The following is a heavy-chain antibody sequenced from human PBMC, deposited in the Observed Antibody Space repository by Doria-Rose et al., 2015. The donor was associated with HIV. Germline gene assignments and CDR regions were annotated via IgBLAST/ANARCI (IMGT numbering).Heavy chain of an antibody. V-gene: IGHV2-26*01. D-gene: IGHD6-13*01. J-gene: IGHJ4*02. Sequence: QITLKESGPVLVKPTETLTLTCTVSGVSLSSPGMGVSWIRQPPGKALEWLANIFSDDERSYKTSLKSRLTISRCTAKSQVVLTMTDTDPVDTATYYCARIKSSRWYHKYYFDFWGQGTLVIVSA. CDR2: IFSDDER. CDR3: ARIKSSRWYHKYYFDF. CDR1: GVSLSSPGMG.